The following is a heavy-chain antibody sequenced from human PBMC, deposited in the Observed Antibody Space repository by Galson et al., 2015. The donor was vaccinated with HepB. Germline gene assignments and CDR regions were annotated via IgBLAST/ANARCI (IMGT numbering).Heavy chain of an antibody. V-gene: IGHV1-46*01. CDR2: INPSGGST. CDR1: GYTFTSYY. J-gene: IGHJ4*02. D-gene: IGHD2-15*01. Sequence: SVKVSCKASGYTFTSYYMHWVRQAPGQGLEWMGIINPSGGSTSYAQKFQGRVTMTRDTSTSTVYMELSSLRSEDTAVYYCARYCSGGSCVLGFDYWGQGTLVTVSS. CDR3: ARYCSGGSCVLGFDY.